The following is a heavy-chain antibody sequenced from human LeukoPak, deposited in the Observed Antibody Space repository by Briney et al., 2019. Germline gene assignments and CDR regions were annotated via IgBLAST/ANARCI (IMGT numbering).Heavy chain of an antibody. CDR1: GFTFNTYW. D-gene: IGHD1-20*01. V-gene: IGHV3-7*05. J-gene: IGHJ4*02. Sequence: GSLRLSCAASGFTFNTYWMGWVRQAPGKGLEWMANINLDGSERYYVDSVKGRFTISRDNAKNSLYLQMNSLRAEDTAVYYCARFNWNDSYWGQGTLVTVSS. CDR2: INLDGSER. CDR3: ARFNWNDSY.